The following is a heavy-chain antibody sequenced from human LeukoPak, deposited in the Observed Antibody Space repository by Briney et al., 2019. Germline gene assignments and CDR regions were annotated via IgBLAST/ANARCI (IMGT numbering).Heavy chain of an antibody. V-gene: IGHV4-4*02. Sequence: PSGTLSLTCAVSGGSISSSNWWSWVRQPPGKGLEWIGEIYHSGSTNYNPSLKGRVTISVDKSKNQFSLKLSSVTAADTAVYYCRFGELLYDYFDYWGQGTLVTVSS. CDR2: IYHSGST. CDR3: RFGELLYDYFDY. CDR1: GGSISSSNW. D-gene: IGHD3-10*01. J-gene: IGHJ4*02.